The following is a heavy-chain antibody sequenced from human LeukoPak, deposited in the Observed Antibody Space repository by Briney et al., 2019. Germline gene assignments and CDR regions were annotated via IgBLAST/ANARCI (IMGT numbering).Heavy chain of an antibody. CDR2: ITSSGSFI. CDR1: GFTFSDYV. Sequence: GGSLRLSCAASGFTFSDYVMTWIRQAPGKGLEWVSYITSSGSFIYYSDSVKGRFTMSRDNAKKSLYLQMNSLRAEDTATYYCVRTSGKFWYWGQGTLVTVSS. CDR3: VRTSGKFWY. J-gene: IGHJ4*02. V-gene: IGHV3-11*01. D-gene: IGHD1-26*01.